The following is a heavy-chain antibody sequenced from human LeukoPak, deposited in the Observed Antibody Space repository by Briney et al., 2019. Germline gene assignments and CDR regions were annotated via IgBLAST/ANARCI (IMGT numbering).Heavy chain of an antibody. J-gene: IGHJ3*02. CDR1: GFTFSSYG. V-gene: IGHV3-48*01. Sequence: GGSLRLSCAASGFTFSSYGMNWVRQAPGKGLEWVSYISIGSTIYYADSVKGRFTISRDNAKNSLYLQMNSLRAEDTAVYYCARERDAFDIWGQGTMVTVSS. CDR3: ARERDAFDI. CDR2: ISIGSTI.